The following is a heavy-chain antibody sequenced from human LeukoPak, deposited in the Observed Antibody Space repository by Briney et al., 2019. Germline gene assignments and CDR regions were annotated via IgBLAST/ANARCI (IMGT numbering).Heavy chain of an antibody. J-gene: IGHJ3*02. CDR2: INAGNGNT. CDR1: GYTFTSYA. Sequence: ASVKVSCKASGYTFTSYAMHWVRQAPGQRLEWMGWINAGNGNTKYSQKFQGRVTITRDTSASTAYMELSSLRSEDTAVYYCASHYYDSRGYYFDEAFDIWGQGTMVTVSS. V-gene: IGHV1-3*01. D-gene: IGHD3-22*01. CDR3: ASHYYDSRGYYFDEAFDI.